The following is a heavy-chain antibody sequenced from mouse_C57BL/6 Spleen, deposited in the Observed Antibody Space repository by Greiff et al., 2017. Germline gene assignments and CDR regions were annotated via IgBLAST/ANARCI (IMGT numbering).Heavy chain of an antibody. J-gene: IGHJ3*01. Sequence: QVLLQQSGAELVKPGASVKLSCKASGYTFTSYWMPWVKQRPGQGLEWIGMIHPNSGSTNYNEKFKSKATLTVDKSSSTAYMQLSSLTSEDSAVYYCARSGITTVGADWGQGTLVTVSA. CDR3: ARSGITTVGAD. CDR1: GYTFTSYW. CDR2: IHPNSGST. V-gene: IGHV1-64*01. D-gene: IGHD1-1*01.